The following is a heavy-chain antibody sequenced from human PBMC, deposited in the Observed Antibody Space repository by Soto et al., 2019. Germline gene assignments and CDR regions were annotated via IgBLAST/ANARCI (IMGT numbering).Heavy chain of an antibody. CDR2: FNTYNGNT. D-gene: IGHD5-18*01. Sequence: QVQLVQSGAEAKKPGASVKVSCKASGYTFSSYGITWVRQAPGQRLEWMGWFNTYNGNTNYAQKFQGRVTMTTDTSTSTAYMELRSLRSDDTAVYYCARERGGYSYGDYWGQGALVTVSS. CDR1: GYTFSSYG. CDR3: ARERGGYSYGDY. V-gene: IGHV1-18*01. J-gene: IGHJ4*02.